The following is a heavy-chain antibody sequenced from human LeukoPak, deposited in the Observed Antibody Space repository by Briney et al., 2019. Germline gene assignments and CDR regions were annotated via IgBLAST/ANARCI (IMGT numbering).Heavy chain of an antibody. Sequence: ASVKVSCKASGYTFTSYYMHWVRQAPGQGLEWMGIINPSGGSTSYAQKFQGRVTMTTDTSTSTAYMELRSLRSDDTAVYYCAREGTTGTTVAFDPWGQGTLVTVSS. D-gene: IGHD1-7*01. V-gene: IGHV1-46*01. J-gene: IGHJ5*02. CDR2: INPSGGST. CDR3: AREGTTGTTVAFDP. CDR1: GYTFTSYY.